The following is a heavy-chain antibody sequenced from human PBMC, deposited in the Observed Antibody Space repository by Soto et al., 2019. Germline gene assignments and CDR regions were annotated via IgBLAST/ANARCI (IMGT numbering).Heavy chain of an antibody. CDR2: VHYVGTT. CDR3: TRLNYYDTSGYHYFFEY. CDR1: GDSMSEFY. J-gene: IGHJ4*02. Sequence: SETLCLTCSVSGDSMSEFYWSWIRQSPGKGLEWIGYVHYVGTTKYNPSHKSRVTISVDTSKKQFSLNLRSVTAADTAVYYCTRLNYYDTSGYHYFFEYWGKGARVTVS. V-gene: IGHV4-59*12. D-gene: IGHD3-22*01.